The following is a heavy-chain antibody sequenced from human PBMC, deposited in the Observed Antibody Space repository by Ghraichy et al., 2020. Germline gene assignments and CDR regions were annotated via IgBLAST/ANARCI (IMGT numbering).Heavy chain of an antibody. CDR2: ISYDGSNK. J-gene: IGHJ4*02. CDR3: ARDGAKYFDY. CDR1: GFTFNNYA. V-gene: IGHV3-30-3*01. D-gene: IGHD1-26*01. Sequence: GGSLRLSCAASGFTFNNYAMHWVRQAPGKGLEWVAVISYDGSNKYYADSVKGRFPISRDNSKNTLYLQMNSLRPEDTAVYYCARDGAKYFDYWGQGTLVTVSS.